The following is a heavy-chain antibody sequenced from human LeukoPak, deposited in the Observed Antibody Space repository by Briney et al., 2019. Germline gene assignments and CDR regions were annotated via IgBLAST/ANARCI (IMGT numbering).Heavy chain of an antibody. Sequence: PGGSLRLSCAASGLTFSTYAMTWVRQAPGKGLEWVSTISSGADYTYYADSVKGRFTISRDNSKSTLYLQMNSLRAEDTAVYYCAREPNNVVTPAGFDYWGQGTLVTVSS. J-gene: IGHJ4*02. CDR2: ISSGADYT. CDR3: AREPNNVVTPAGFDY. V-gene: IGHV3-23*01. CDR1: GLTFSTYA. D-gene: IGHD2-2*01.